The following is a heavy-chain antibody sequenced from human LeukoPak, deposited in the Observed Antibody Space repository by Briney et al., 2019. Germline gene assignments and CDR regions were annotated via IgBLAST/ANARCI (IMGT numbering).Heavy chain of an antibody. D-gene: IGHD1-26*01. CDR3: ASTSGSYFFDY. CDR2: IYYSGTT. V-gene: IGHV4-59*08. CDR1: GGSISSYY. J-gene: IGHJ4*02. Sequence: SETLSLTCTVSGGSISSYYWSWMRQPPGKGLEWIGYIYYSGTTNYNPSLKSRVTISVDTSKNQFSLKLSSVTAADTAVYYCASTSGSYFFDYWGQGTLVTVSS.